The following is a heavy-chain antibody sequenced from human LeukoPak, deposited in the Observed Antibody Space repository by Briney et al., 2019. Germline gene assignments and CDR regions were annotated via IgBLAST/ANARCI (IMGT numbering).Heavy chain of an antibody. CDR2: ISRSGSTI. Sequence: RGSLRLSCAASGFTFSSYEMNWVRQAPGKGLEWVSYISRSGSTIYYADPVKGRFTISRDNAKNSLYLQMNSLRAEDTAVYFCARAYGDYPYYFDYWGQGTLVTVSS. CDR1: GFTFSSYE. CDR3: ARAYGDYPYYFDY. D-gene: IGHD4-17*01. J-gene: IGHJ4*02. V-gene: IGHV3-48*03.